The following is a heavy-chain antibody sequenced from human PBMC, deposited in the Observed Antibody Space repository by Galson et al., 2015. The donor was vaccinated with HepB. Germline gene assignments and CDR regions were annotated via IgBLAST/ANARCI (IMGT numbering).Heavy chain of an antibody. D-gene: IGHD2-2*01. CDR3: AKWVTSWYYFDY. CDR2: ISGGGGNT. J-gene: IGHJ4*02. V-gene: IGHV3-23*01. Sequence: SLRLSCAASGFTFRNYAMTWVRQAPGKGLEWVSEISGGGGNTYYADSVKGRFTTSRDNSMNTLYLQMNSLRAEDTAVYYCAKWVTSWYYFDYWGQGTLVTVSS. CDR1: GFTFRNYA.